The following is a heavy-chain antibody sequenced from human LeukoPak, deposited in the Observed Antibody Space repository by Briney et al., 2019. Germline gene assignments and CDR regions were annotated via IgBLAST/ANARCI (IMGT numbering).Heavy chain of an antibody. V-gene: IGHV3-23*01. Sequence: GGSLRLSCAASGFTFSSYAMSWVRQAPGKGLEWVSAISGSGGSTYYADSVKGRFTISRDNSKNTLYLQLNSLRAEDTAVYYCAKDVGGNMIPRYYFDYWGQGTLVTVSS. D-gene: IGHD4-23*01. CDR3: AKDVGGNMIPRYYFDY. CDR1: GFTFSSYA. J-gene: IGHJ4*02. CDR2: ISGSGGST.